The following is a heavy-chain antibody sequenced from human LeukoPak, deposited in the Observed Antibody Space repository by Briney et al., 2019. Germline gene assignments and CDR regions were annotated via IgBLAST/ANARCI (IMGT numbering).Heavy chain of an antibody. CDR3: ARGSTSFDY. CDR2: IYSGGST. CDR1: GLTVSSNY. J-gene: IGHJ4*02. V-gene: IGHV3-66*01. Sequence: GGSLRLSCAASGLTVSSNYMSWVRQAPGKGLGWVSIIYSGGSTYYAGSVKGRFTISRDNSKNTLWLQMNSLRADDTAVYYCARGSTSFDYWGQGTLVTVSS.